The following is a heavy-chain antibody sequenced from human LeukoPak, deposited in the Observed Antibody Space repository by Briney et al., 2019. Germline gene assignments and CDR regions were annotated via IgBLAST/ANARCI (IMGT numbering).Heavy chain of an antibody. J-gene: IGHJ4*02. CDR3: ARAPIDLAVAGADWTYYFDY. CDR1: GFTSDDYG. CDR2: INWNGGST. V-gene: IGHV3-20*04. D-gene: IGHD6-19*01. Sequence: PGGSLRLSCAASGFTSDDYGMSWVRQAPGKGLEWVSGINWNGGSTGYADSVKGRFTISRDNAKNSLYLQMNSLRAEDTALYYCARAPIDLAVAGADWTYYFDYWGQGTLVTVSS.